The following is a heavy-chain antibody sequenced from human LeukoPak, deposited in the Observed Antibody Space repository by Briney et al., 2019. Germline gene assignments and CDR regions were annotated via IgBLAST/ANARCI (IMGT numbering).Heavy chain of an antibody. D-gene: IGHD2-21*02. CDR3: ARVGRKELIFLPFDY. CDR2: MNPNSGNT. CDR1: GYTFTSYD. Sequence: EASVKDSCKASGYTFTSYDINWVRQATGQGLGWMGWMNPNSGNTGYAQKFQGRVTITRNTSISTAYMELSSLRSEDTAVYYCARVGRKELIFLPFDYWGQGTLVTVSS. J-gene: IGHJ4*02. V-gene: IGHV1-8*03.